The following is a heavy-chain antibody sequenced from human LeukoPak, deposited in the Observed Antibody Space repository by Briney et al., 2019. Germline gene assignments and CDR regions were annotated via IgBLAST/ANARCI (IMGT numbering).Heavy chain of an antibody. CDR3: ASRNSSSWSALDV. CDR2: IDPSDSYT. D-gene: IGHD6-13*01. CDR1: GYSFTSYW. Sequence: GESLKISCKGSGYSFTSYWISWVRQMPGKGLEWMGRIDPSDSYTNYSPSFQGHVTISADKSISTAYLQWSSLKASDTAKYYCASRNSSSWSALDVWGQGATVTVSS. V-gene: IGHV5-10-1*01. J-gene: IGHJ6*02.